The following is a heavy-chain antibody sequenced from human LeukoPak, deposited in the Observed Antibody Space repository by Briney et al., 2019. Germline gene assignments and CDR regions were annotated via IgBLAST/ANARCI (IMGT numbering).Heavy chain of an antibody. J-gene: IGHJ4*02. CDR1: GGSISSGGYS. Sequence: SQTLSLTCAVSGGSISSGGYSWSWIRQPPGKGLEWIGYIYHSGSTNYNPSLKSRVTISVDTSKNQFSLKLSSVTAADTAVYYCAGSTYYYDSSGYLSYWGQGTLVTVSS. CDR3: AGSTYYYDSSGYLSY. CDR2: IYHSGST. D-gene: IGHD3-22*01. V-gene: IGHV4-30-2*02.